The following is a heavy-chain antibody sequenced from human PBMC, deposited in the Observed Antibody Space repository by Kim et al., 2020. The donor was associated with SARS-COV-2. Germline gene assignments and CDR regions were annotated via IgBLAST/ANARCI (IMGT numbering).Heavy chain of an antibody. J-gene: IGHJ4*02. CDR1: GGSFSGYY. CDR2: INHSGST. D-gene: IGHD3-22*01. V-gene: IGHV4-34*01. CDR3: ARGWRSGYSD. Sequence: SETLSLTCAVYGGSFSGYYWSWIRQPPGKGLEWIGEINHSGSTNYNPSLKSRVTISVDTSKNQFSLKLSSVTAADTAVYYCARGWRSGYSDWGQGTLVTVSS.